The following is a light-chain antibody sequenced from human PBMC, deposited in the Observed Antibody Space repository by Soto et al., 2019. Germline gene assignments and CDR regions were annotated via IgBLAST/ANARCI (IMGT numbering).Light chain of an antibody. CDR2: DVN. V-gene: IGLV2-8*01. CDR1: RSDVGRYNH. CDR3: SSYAGSIYV. J-gene: IGLJ1*01. Sequence: QSVLTQPPSASGSPGQSVTISCTGTRSDVGRYNHVSWYQQHPGKAPKLIIFDVNKRPSGVPDRFSGSKSGNTASLTVSGLQAEDEADYYCSSYAGSIYVFGTGTKVTVL.